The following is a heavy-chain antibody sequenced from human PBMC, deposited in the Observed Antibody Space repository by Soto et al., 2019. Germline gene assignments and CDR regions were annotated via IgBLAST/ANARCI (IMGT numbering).Heavy chain of an antibody. D-gene: IGHD3-22*01. V-gene: IGHV3-30*18. Sequence: HPGGSLRLSCAASGFTFSSYGMHWVRQAPGKGLEWVAVISYDGSNKYYADSVKGRFTISRDNSKNTLYLQMNSLRAEDTAVYYCAKAYYYDSSAPGDYWGQGTLVTVSS. CDR2: ISYDGSNK. CDR1: GFTFSSYG. CDR3: AKAYYYDSSAPGDY. J-gene: IGHJ4*02.